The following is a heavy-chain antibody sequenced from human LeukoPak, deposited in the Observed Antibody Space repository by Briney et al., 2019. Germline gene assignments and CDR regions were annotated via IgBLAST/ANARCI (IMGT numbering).Heavy chain of an antibody. CDR3: ARAAGNYYDSSGCIDY. Sequence: GASVKVSCKASGYTFTSYDINWVRQATGQGLEWMGWISAYNGNTNYAQRLQGRVTMTTDTSTSTAYMELRSLRSDDTAVYYCARAAGNYYDSSGCIDYWGQGTLVTVSS. J-gene: IGHJ4*02. CDR2: ISAYNGNT. D-gene: IGHD3-22*01. CDR1: GYTFTSYD. V-gene: IGHV1-18*01.